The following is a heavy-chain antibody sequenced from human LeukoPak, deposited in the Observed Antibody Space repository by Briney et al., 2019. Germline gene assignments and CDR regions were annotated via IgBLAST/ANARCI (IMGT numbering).Heavy chain of an antibody. CDR3: ARVSGYDWESFYDY. D-gene: IGHD5-12*01. CDR2: IYTSGST. V-gene: IGHV4-4*07. Sequence: SETLSLTCTVSGGSITIYYWSWIRQPAGKGLEWIGRIYTSGSTNYNPSLKSRVTMSVGTSKNQFSLTLNSVTAADTAVYYCARVSGYDWESFYDYWGQGTLVTVSS. J-gene: IGHJ4*02. CDR1: GGSITIYY.